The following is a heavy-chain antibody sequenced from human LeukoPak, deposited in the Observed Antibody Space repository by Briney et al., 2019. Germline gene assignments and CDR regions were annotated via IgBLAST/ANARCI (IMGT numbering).Heavy chain of an antibody. Sequence: GGSLRLSCAASGFTFSSYAMSWVRQAPGKGLEWVSAISGSGGSTYYADSVKGRFTISRDNSKNTLYLQMDSLRAEDTAVYYCAKDGGDSSGYFHYYYYYGMDVWGQGTTVTVSS. CDR1: GFTFSSYA. D-gene: IGHD3-22*01. V-gene: IGHV3-23*01. CDR3: AKDGGDSSGYFHYYYYYGMDV. J-gene: IGHJ6*02. CDR2: ISGSGGST.